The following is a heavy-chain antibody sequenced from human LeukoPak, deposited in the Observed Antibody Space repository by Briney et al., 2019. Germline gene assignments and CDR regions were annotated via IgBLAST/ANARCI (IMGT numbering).Heavy chain of an antibody. J-gene: IGHJ6*02. Sequence: ASVKVSCKASGYTFTSYDINWVRQATGQGLEWMGWMNPNSGNTGYAQKFQGRVTVTRNTSISTAYMELSSLRSEDTAVYYCARGKLELRTYYYYGMDVWGQGTTVTVSS. CDR1: GYTFTSYD. CDR2: MNPNSGNT. V-gene: IGHV1-8*01. CDR3: ARGKLELRTYYYYGMDV. D-gene: IGHD1-7*01.